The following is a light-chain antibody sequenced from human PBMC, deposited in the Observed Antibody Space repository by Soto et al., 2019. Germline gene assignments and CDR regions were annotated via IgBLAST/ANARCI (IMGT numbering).Light chain of an antibody. CDR2: DAS. CDR1: QSLRSS. Sequence: ETMMTQSPDTLSVSLGERATLSCRASQSLRSSLAWYQQKPGQAPGLLIFDASDRATGIPTRFSGSGSGTDFTLTISSLEPEDFAVYYCQQRHDWPTFGGGTKVDIK. V-gene: IGKV3-11*01. J-gene: IGKJ4*01. CDR3: QQRHDWPT.